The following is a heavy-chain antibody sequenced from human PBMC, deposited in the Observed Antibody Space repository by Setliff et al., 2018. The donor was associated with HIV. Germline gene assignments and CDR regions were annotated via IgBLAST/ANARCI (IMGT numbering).Heavy chain of an antibody. D-gene: IGHD1-7*01. Sequence: SETLSLTCTVSGGSIRSHYWSWIRQPPGKGLEWIGSFYHTGSTHYNPSPKSRTTMSLDTSRNQVSLKLSSVSAADTAVYYCARDQGLELRGDYYYYGMDVWGQGTTVTVSS. CDR2: FYHTGST. CDR1: GGSIRSHY. J-gene: IGHJ6*02. CDR3: ARDQGLELRGDYYYYGMDV. V-gene: IGHV4-59*11.